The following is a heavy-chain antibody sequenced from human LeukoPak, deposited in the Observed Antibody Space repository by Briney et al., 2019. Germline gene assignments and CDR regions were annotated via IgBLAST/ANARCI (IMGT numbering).Heavy chain of an antibody. J-gene: IGHJ4*02. D-gene: IGHD2-2*02. CDR3: ATHLGYCSSTSRYTGFFDY. CDR1: GGSFSGYY. V-gene: IGHV4-34*01. CDR2: INHSGST. Sequence: PSETLSLTCAVYGGSFSGYYWSWIRQPPGKGLEWIGEINHSGSTNYNPSLKSRVTISVDTSKNQSSLKLSSVTAADTAVYYCATHLGYCSSTSRYTGFFDYWGQGTLVTASS.